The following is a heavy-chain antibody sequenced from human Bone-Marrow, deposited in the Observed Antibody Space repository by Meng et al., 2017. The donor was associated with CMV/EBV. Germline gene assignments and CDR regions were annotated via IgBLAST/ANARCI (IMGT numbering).Heavy chain of an antibody. Sequence: GSLRLSCTVSGGSISSSSYYWGWIRQPPGKGLEWIGSIYYSGSTYYNPPLKSRVTISVDTSKNQFSLKLSSVTAADTAVYYCARERYRSCSSTSCRPIDIWGQGTMVTVSS. CDR1: GGSISSSSYY. CDR2: IYYSGST. J-gene: IGHJ3*02. V-gene: IGHV4-39*07. D-gene: IGHD2-2*01. CDR3: ARERYRSCSSTSCRPIDI.